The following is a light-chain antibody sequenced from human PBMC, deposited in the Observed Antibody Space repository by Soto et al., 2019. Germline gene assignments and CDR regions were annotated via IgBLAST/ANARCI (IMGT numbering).Light chain of an antibody. CDR2: AAS. CDR3: QYYSYWPPTYT. CDR1: QSINNN. J-gene: IGKJ2*01. Sequence: EIVMTQSPATLSVSPGERVTLSCRASQSINNNLAWYQQKPGQAPRLLIYAASTRATGIPARLSGSGSGTEFTLSIDRLQSEDFAVYYCQYYSYWPPTYTFGQGTKLEIK. V-gene: IGKV3-15*01.